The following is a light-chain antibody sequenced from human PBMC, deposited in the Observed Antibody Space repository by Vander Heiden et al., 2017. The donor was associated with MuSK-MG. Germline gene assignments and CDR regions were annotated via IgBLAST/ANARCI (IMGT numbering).Light chain of an antibody. CDR1: QSVRSSQ. V-gene: IGKV3-20*01. J-gene: IGKJ4*01. CDR3: QQDGSAPLT. Sequence: EIVLTQSPGTLSLSPGERATLSCRASQSVRSSQLAWYQQKPGQAPRLAIYSTSSRATDFPDRFSGSGSGRDFTLTINRLEPEDFAVYYCQQDGSAPLTFGGGTTVEIK. CDR2: STS.